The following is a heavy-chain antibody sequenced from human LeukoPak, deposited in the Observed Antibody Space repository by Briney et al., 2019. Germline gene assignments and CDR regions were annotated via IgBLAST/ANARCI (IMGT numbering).Heavy chain of an antibody. CDR1: GYTFTSYD. D-gene: IGHD4-11*01. J-gene: IGHJ4*02. V-gene: IGHV1-8*01. CDR3: ARGGDSEGYFDY. CDR2: MNPNSGNT. Sequence: ASVKVSCKASGYTFTSYDINWVRQATGQGLEWMGWMNPNSGNTGYAQKFQGRVTMTRNTSISTAYMELSSLRSEDTAVYYSARGGDSEGYFDYWGQGTLVTVSS.